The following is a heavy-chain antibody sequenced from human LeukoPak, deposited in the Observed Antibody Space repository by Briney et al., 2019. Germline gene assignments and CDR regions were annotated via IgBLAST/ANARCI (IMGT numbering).Heavy chain of an antibody. CDR2: INHSGGT. CDR3: ARLRGARTAFDI. Sequence: PSETLSLTCAVYGGSFSGYYWSWIRQPPGKGLEWIGEINHSGGTNYNPSLKSRVTISVDTSKNQFSLKLSSVTAADTAVYYCARLRGARTAFDIWGQGTMVTVSS. D-gene: IGHD3-16*01. V-gene: IGHV4-34*01. CDR1: GGSFSGYY. J-gene: IGHJ3*02.